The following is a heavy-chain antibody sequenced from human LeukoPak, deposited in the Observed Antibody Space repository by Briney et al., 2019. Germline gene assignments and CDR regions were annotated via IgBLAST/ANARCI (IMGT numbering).Heavy chain of an antibody. CDR2: IYPGDSDT. CDR3: ARCEPSMIRGVFPLGFEF. V-gene: IGHV5-51*01. CDR1: GYSFTSYW. Sequence: GEPLKSSCETSGYSFTSYWIGWVRQMPGKGLEWMGIIYPGDSDTEYSPSFQGQVTISADKSISTGYLHWSSLRASGTAMYYCARCEPSMIRGVFPLGFEFWGQGTLVTVSS. D-gene: IGHD3-10*01. J-gene: IGHJ4*02.